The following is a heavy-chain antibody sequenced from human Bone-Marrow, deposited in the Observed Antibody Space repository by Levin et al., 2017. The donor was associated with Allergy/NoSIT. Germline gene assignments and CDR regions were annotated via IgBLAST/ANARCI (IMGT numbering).Heavy chain of an antibody. J-gene: IGHJ4*02. CDR2: IYPGDSDT. Sequence: GESLKISCEASGYNFARYWIAWLRQMPGKGLEWMGIIYPGDSDTRYSPSFQGHVTISADKSISTAYLQLSGLQASDTAIYYCAGRLLARSGPYAYYFDSWGQGTLVTVSS. D-gene: IGHD3-10*01. CDR3: AGRLLARSGPYAYYFDS. CDR1: GYNFARYW. V-gene: IGHV5-51*01.